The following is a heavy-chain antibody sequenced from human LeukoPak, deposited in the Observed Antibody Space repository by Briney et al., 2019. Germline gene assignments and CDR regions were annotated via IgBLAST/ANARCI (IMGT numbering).Heavy chain of an antibody. Sequence: SETLSLTCTVSGGSISSYYWSWIRQPPGKGLEWIGYIYYSGSTNYNPSLKSRVTISVDTSKNQFSLKLSSVTAADTDVYYCARVGAMVRGVLGVGYFDYWGQGTLVTVSS. V-gene: IGHV4-59*01. J-gene: IGHJ4*02. CDR1: GGSISSYY. D-gene: IGHD3-10*01. CDR2: IYYSGST. CDR3: ARVGAMVRGVLGVGYFDY.